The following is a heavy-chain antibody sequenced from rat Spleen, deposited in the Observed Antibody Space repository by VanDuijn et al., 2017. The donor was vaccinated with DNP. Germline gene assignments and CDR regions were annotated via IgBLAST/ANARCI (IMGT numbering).Heavy chain of an antibody. Sequence: EVQLVESGGGLVQSGRSLKVSCAASGFTFSDYNMAWVRQAPKKGLEWVATITYDGSRTYYRDSVKGRFTISRDNAKSSLYLHMDSLRSEDTATYYCTTLNSGTYDSWGQGVMVTVSS. D-gene: IGHD1-3*01. CDR2: ITYDGSRT. CDR3: TTLNSGTYDS. V-gene: IGHV5S10*01. J-gene: IGHJ2*01. CDR1: GFTFSDYN.